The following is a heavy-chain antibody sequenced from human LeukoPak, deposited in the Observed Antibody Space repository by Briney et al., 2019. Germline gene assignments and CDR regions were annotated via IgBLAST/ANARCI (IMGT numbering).Heavy chain of an antibody. V-gene: IGHV1-2*02. D-gene: IGHD2-15*01. CDR3: ARVGVRRYCSGGSCSDRQNWFDP. CDR1: GYSFTSHY. Sequence: ASVKVSCKSSGYSFTSHYMHWVRQAPGQGLEWMGWINPNSGGTNYAQKFQGRVTMTRDTSISTAYMELSRLRSDDTAVYYCARVGVRRYCSGGSCSDRQNWFDPWGQGTLVTVSS. J-gene: IGHJ5*02. CDR2: INPNSGGT.